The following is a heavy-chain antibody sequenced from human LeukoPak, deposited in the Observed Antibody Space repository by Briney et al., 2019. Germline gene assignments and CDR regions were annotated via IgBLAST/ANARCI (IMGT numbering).Heavy chain of an antibody. Sequence: GASVNVSCKTSGGTFSSYAISWVRQAPGQGLEWMGGIIPIFGTANYAQKFQGRVTITADESTSTAYMELSSLRSEDTAVYYCARLGVGSSGWYFDYWGQGTLVTVSS. J-gene: IGHJ4*02. CDR3: ARLGVGSSGWYFDY. CDR2: IIPIFGTA. D-gene: IGHD6-19*01. CDR1: GGTFSSYA. V-gene: IGHV1-69*13.